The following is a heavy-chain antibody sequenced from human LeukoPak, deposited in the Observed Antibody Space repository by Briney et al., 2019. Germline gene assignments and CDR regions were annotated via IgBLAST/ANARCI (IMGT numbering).Heavy chain of an antibody. J-gene: IGHJ4*02. CDR2: ISYDGSNK. V-gene: IGHV3-30*18. D-gene: IGHD1-26*01. CDR1: GFTFSGTA. CDR3: AKDERMEWELPFDY. Sequence: GGSLRLSCAASGFTFSGTAMIWVRQAPGKGLEWVAVISYDGSNKYYADSVKGRFTISRDNSKNTLYLQMNSLRAEDTAVYYCAKDERMEWELPFDYWGQGTLVTVSS.